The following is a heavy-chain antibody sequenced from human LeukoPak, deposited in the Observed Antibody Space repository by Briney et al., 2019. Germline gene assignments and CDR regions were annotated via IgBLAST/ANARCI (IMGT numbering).Heavy chain of an antibody. D-gene: IGHD4-11*01. CDR2: IRNDGSNK. CDR1: GFTFSSYG. J-gene: IGHJ6*03. CDR3: AKDIGYSNNYYYMDV. V-gene: IGHV3-30*02. Sequence: PGGSLRLSCAASGFTFSSYGMHWLRQAPDKGLEWVAFIRNDGSNKYYADSMKGRFTISRDNSKNTLYLQMNSLRAEDRAVYYCAKDIGYSNNYYYMDVWGRGTTVTVSS.